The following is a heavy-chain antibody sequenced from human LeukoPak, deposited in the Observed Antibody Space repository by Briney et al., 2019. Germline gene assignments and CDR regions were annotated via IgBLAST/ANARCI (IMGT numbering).Heavy chain of an antibody. CDR3: ARDLSSSWFSFDY. Sequence: SQTLSLTCVISGDSVLSSSAAWNWIRQSPSRGLEWLGRTYYRSKWYGDYAVSMKSRITINPDTSKNQFSLHLNSVTLEDTAVYYCARDLSSSWFSFDYWGQGTLVTVSS. CDR1: GDSVLSSSAA. V-gene: IGHV6-1*01. CDR2: TYYRSKWYG. J-gene: IGHJ4*02. D-gene: IGHD6-13*01.